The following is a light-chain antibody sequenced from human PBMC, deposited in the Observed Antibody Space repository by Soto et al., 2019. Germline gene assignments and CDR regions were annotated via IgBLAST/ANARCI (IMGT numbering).Light chain of an antibody. V-gene: IGKV4-1*01. CDR2: WAS. J-gene: IGKJ5*01. CDR3: QQYYSTPIT. Sequence: DIVITQSPYSLSVSLCERATINCNSIQSVFYSSNNKNYLAWYQQKPGQPPKLLIYWASTRESGVPDRFSGSGSGTDFTLTIRSLQPEDVAVYYCQQYYSTPITFGQGTRLEIK. CDR1: QSVFYSSNNKNY.